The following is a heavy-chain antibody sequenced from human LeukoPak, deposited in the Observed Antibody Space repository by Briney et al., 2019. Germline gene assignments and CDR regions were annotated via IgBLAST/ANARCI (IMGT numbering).Heavy chain of an antibody. V-gene: IGHV1-2*02. CDR3: ARDFTGGYFDY. Sequence: ASVKVSCKTSGYTFSDYYVHWVRQAPGQGFERMGWINPDSGATNYAQKFQDRATMTRDTSISTAYMELSRLRSDDTAVYYCARDFTGGYFDYWGQGTLVTVSS. D-gene: IGHD2-8*02. J-gene: IGHJ4*02. CDR1: GYTFSDYY. CDR2: INPDSGAT.